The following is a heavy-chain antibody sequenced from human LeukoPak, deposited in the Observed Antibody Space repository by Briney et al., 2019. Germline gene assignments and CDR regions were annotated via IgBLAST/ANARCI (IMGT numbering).Heavy chain of an antibody. V-gene: IGHV1-3*04. CDR2: IISGSGYT. Sequence: ASVKVSCKASGYTFTDYTMHWLRQAPGQRLDWMGWIISGSGYTKYSPEFQGRVTITRDTSASTAYMELSSLRSEDTAVYYCANPRYDSSGYYYVDWGQGTLVTVSS. CDR3: ANPRYDSSGYYYVD. CDR1: GYTFTDYT. J-gene: IGHJ4*02. D-gene: IGHD3-22*01.